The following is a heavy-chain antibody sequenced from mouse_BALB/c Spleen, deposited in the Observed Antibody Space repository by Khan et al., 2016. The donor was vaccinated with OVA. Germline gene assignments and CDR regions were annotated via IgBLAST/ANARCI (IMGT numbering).Heavy chain of an antibody. V-gene: IGHV5-6-5*01. CDR1: GFTFSSYV. CDR3: AREAYRYDEYYFDY. Sequence: EVELVESGGDLVKPGGSLKLSCAISGFTFSSYVMSWVRLTPEKRLEWVASITSGGTTSYPDSVKGRFTISRDNDRNILYLQMSSLRSEDTAMYYCAREAYRYDEYYFDYWGQGTTLTVSS. D-gene: IGHD2-14*01. CDR2: ITSGGTT. J-gene: IGHJ2*01.